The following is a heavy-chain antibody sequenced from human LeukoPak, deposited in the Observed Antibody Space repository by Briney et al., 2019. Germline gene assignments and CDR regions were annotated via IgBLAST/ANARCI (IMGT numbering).Heavy chain of an antibody. CDR3: ASPAAPYYDILTGYS. Sequence: ASVKVSCKASGYTFTSYAMHWVRQAPGQRLEWMGWINAGNGHTKYSQKFQGRVTITRDTPASTAYMELSSLRSEDTAVYYCASPAAPYYDILTGYSWGQGTLVTVSS. CDR1: GYTFTSYA. CDR2: INAGNGHT. J-gene: IGHJ5*02. D-gene: IGHD3-9*01. V-gene: IGHV1-3*01.